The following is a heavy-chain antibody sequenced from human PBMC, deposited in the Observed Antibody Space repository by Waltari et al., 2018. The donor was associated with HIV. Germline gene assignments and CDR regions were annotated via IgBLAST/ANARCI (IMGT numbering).Heavy chain of an antibody. V-gene: IGHV1-46*01. J-gene: IGHJ5*02. CDR3: ARTYCSGGSCSWFDP. D-gene: IGHD2-15*01. Sequence: QVQLVQSGAEVKKPGASVKVSCKASGYTFTSYYMHWVRQAPGQGLEWMGIINPSGGSTSYAQKFQGRVTMTRDTSTSTVYMELSSLRSEDTAVYYCARTYCSGGSCSWFDPWGQGTLVTVSS. CDR1: GYTFTSYY. CDR2: INPSGGST.